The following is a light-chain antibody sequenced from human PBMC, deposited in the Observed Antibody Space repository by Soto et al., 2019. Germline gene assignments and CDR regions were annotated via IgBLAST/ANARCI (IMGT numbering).Light chain of an antibody. CDR1: SSDVGAYNY. J-gene: IGLJ3*02. CDR2: DVS. V-gene: IGLV2-14*03. Sequence: QSALTQPASVSGSPGQSITISCTGSSSDVGAYNYVSWYQQHPDKAPTLMIYDVSNRPSGVSSRFSGSKSGNTASLTISGLQAEDEADYYCSSFTSSSTWVFGGGTQLTVL. CDR3: SSFTSSSTWV.